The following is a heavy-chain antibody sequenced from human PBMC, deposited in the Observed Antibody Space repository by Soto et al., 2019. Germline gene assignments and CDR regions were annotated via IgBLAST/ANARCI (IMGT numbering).Heavy chain of an antibody. Sequence: QVQLVQSGAEVKKPGSSVKVSCKASGGTFSSYAISWVRQAPGQGLEWMGGIIPIFGTANYAQKFQGRVTITADESTSTAYMELSSLRSEDTAVYYCARDRGRNNWTDVEAFDIWGQGTMVTVSS. CDR2: IIPIFGTA. V-gene: IGHV1-69*12. D-gene: IGHD1-20*01. CDR3: ARDRGRNNWTDVEAFDI. CDR1: GGTFSSYA. J-gene: IGHJ3*02.